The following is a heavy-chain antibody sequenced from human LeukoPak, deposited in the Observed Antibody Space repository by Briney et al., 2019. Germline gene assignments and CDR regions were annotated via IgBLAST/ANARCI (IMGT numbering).Heavy chain of an antibody. V-gene: IGHV3-74*01. CDR1: GFTFSSYA. CDR3: ARDDYGDYYFDY. J-gene: IGHJ4*02. D-gene: IGHD4-17*01. CDR2: IDSDGSNT. Sequence: PGGSLRLSCAASGFTFSSYAMSWVRQAPGKGLVWVSRIDSDGSNTNYADSVKGRFTVSRDNAKNTLYLQMNSLRAEDTAVYYCARDDYGDYYFDYWGQGTLVTVSS.